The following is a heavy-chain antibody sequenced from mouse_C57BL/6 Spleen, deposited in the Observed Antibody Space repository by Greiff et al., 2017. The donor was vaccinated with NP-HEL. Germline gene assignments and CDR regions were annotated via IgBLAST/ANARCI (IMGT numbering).Heavy chain of an antibody. J-gene: IGHJ1*03. CDR2: INYDGSST. Sequence: EVHLVESEGGLVQPGSSMKLSCTASGFTFSDYYMAWVRQVPEKGLEWVANINYDGSSTYYLDSLKSRFIISRDNAKNILYLQMSSLKSEDTATYYCARVLHDYDVSYWYFDVWGTGTTVTVSS. D-gene: IGHD2-4*01. V-gene: IGHV5-16*01. CDR3: ARVLHDYDVSYWYFDV. CDR1: GFTFSDYY.